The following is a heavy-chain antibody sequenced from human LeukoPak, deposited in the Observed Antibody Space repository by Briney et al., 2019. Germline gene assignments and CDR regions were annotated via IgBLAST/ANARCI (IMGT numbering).Heavy chain of an antibody. CDR2: ISGSGGNT. D-gene: IGHD6-19*01. Sequence: GGSLRLSCAASGFTFSSYAMSWVRQAPGKGLEWVSAISGSGGNTYYADSVKGRFTISRDNSKNTLYLQMNSLRAEDTAVYYCASSGWYPDAFDIWGQGTMVTVSS. J-gene: IGHJ3*02. CDR3: ASSGWYPDAFDI. V-gene: IGHV3-23*01. CDR1: GFTFSSYA.